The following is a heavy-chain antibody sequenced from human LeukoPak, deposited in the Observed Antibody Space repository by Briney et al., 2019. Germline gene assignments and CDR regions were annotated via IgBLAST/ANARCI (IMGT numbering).Heavy chain of an antibody. J-gene: IGHJ5*02. CDR3: ARSYDFWSGPPFDP. D-gene: IGHD3-3*01. Sequence: GASVKVSCKASGYTFTGYYMHWVRQAPGQGLEWMGWINPNSGGTNYAQKFQGRVTMTRDTSISTAYMELSRLRSDDTAVYYCARSYDFWSGPPFDPWGQGTLVTVSS. CDR1: GYTFTGYY. V-gene: IGHV1-2*02. CDR2: INPNSGGT.